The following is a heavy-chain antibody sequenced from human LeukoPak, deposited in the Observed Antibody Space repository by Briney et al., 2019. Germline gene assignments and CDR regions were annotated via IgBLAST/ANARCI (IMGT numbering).Heavy chain of an antibody. V-gene: IGHV5-51*01. CDR3: ARGLTGDEFDY. Sequence: GESLKISCKGSGYRLTNYWIAWVRQMPGKGLEWMGIIYPGDSGTRYRPSFQGQVTISADKSISTAYLQWSSLKASDTAMYYCARGLTGDEFDYWGQGTLVTVSS. J-gene: IGHJ4*02. CDR1: GYRLTNYW. D-gene: IGHD7-27*01. CDR2: IYPGDSGT.